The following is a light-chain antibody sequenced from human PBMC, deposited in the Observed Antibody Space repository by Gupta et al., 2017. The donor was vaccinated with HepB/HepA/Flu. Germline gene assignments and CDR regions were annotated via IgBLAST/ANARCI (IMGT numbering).Light chain of an antibody. CDR1: QSVDNNY. CDR2: GVF. J-gene: IGKJ4*01. Sequence: EIVLTQSPGTLSLSPGERATLSCRASQSVDNNYLAWYQQKPGQVPRLLIYGVFNRATGIPDRFSGSGSGTDFTLSISRLEPEDFGVLYCQQDDGSRLTFGGGTKVEIK. V-gene: IGKV3-20*01. CDR3: QQDDGSRLT.